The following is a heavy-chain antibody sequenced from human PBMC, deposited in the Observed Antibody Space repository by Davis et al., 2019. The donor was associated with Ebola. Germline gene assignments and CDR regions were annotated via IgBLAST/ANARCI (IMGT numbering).Heavy chain of an antibody. CDR3: AREIATRH. V-gene: IGHV3-7*01. Sequence: GESLTLSCAASGFTLSRYWMSWVRQAPGKGLEWVANIKQDGSEIYYVDSMKGRFTISRDNDKNSLYLQMNSLRVEDTAVYYCAREIATRHWGLGTLVTVSS. D-gene: IGHD6-6*01. CDR2: IKQDGSEI. J-gene: IGHJ4*02. CDR1: GFTLSRYW.